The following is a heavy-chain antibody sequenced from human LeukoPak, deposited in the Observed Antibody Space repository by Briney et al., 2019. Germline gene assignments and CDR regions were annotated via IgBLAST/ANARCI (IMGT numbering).Heavy chain of an antibody. Sequence: LSETLSLTCAVYGGSFSGYYWSWIRQPPGKGLEWIGEINHSGSTNYNPSLKSRVTISVDTSKNQFSLKLSSVTAADTAVYYCARGSGGSSWKTFDYWGQGTLVTVSS. V-gene: IGHV4-34*01. D-gene: IGHD6-13*01. J-gene: IGHJ4*02. CDR3: ARGSGGSSWKTFDY. CDR1: GGSFSGYY. CDR2: INHSGST.